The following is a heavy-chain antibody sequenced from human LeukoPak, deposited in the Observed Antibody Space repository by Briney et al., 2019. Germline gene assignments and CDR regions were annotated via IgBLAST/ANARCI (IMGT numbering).Heavy chain of an antibody. D-gene: IGHD6-19*01. CDR2: IYTSGST. CDR1: GGSISSGSYY. CDR3: AKIAVAGNYYYYGMDV. V-gene: IGHV4-61*02. J-gene: IGHJ6*02. Sequence: SETLSLTCTVSGGSISSGSYYWSWIRQPAGKGLEWIGRIYTSGSTNYNPSLKSRVTISVDTSKNQSSLKLSSVTAADTAVYYCAKIAVAGNYYYYGMDVWGQGTTVTVSS.